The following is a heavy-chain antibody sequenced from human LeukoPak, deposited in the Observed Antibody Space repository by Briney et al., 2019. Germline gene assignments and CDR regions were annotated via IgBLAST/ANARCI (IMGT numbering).Heavy chain of an antibody. CDR1: GFTLSSYA. CDR3: AKYSGNFRFDP. V-gene: IGHV3-23*01. J-gene: IGHJ5*02. CDR2: ISGRGGST. D-gene: IGHD1-26*01. Sequence: PGGSLRLSCAASGFTLSSYAMNWVRQSPGKGLEWVSAISGRGGSTDYADSVKGRFTISRESSKNTLSLQMNSLRAEDTAVYYCAKYSGNFRFDPWGQGTLVTVSS.